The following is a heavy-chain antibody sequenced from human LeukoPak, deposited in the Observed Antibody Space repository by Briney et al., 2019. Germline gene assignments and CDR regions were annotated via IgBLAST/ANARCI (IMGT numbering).Heavy chain of an antibody. CDR3: ARGGVLLWFGESRGDAFDI. Sequence: GGSLRLSCAASGFTFDDYAMSWVRQAPGKGLEWVSGINWNGGSTGYADSVKGRFTISRDNAKNSLYLQMNSLRAEDTALYYCARGGVLLWFGESRGDAFDIWGQGTMVTVSS. CDR1: GFTFDDYA. D-gene: IGHD3-10*01. J-gene: IGHJ3*02. CDR2: INWNGGST. V-gene: IGHV3-20*04.